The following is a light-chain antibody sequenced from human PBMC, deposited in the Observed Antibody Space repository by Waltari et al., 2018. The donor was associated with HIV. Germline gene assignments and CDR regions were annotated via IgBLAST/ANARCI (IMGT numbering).Light chain of an antibody. J-gene: IGKJ1*01. CDR1: QSVDIN. V-gene: IGKV3-15*01. CDR3: QQYNNWFWT. Sequence: EIVMTQSPATLSVSPGERATLSCRASQSVDINLAWYLQKPGQGPRLLIYGASTRATGVPARFSGSGSGTEFTLTISSLQSEDFAVYCCQQYNNWFWTFGQGTKVEIK. CDR2: GAS.